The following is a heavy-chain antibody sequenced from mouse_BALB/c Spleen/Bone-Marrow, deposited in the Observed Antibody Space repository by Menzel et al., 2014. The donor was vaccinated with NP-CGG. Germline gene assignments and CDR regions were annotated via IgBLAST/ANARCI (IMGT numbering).Heavy chain of an antibody. Sequence: EVQVVESGGGLVQPGGSMKLSCVASGSTFRNYWMNWVRQTPEQGLEWVAEISLKSNNSATHYADTVKGTFTNSRDDPKSSVYLQMNVLRAEDTGIYYGTTGFAYWGQGTLVTVSA. CDR2: ISLKSNNSAT. CDR3: TTGFAY. V-gene: IGHV6-6*02. CDR1: GSTFRNYW. J-gene: IGHJ3*01.